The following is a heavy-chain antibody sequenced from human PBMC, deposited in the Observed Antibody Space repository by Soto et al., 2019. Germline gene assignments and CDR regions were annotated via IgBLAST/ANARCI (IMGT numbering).Heavy chain of an antibody. CDR2: ISVLNGYA. CDR1: GYSFHNSG. D-gene: IGHD1-1*01. Sequence: QVQLVQSGPELKKPGASVKVSCKTSGYSFHNSGISWVRQAPGQGLEWMGWISVLNGYAHYGQKFQGRAIMTADTFTSTAYMELRGLRSDDTAMYYCSKNGTTWFASWGQGTPVTVSS. CDR3: SKNGTTWFAS. J-gene: IGHJ5*01. V-gene: IGHV1-18*01.